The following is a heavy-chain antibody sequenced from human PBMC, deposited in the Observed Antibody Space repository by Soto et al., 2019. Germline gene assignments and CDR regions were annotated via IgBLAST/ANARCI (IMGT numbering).Heavy chain of an antibody. CDR2: ISYDGSNK. Sequence: PGGSLRLSCASSVFTFSSYGMHCVRQAPGKGLEWVAVISYDGSNKYYADSVKGRFTIYRDNSKNTLYLQMNSLRAEDTAVYYCSKAYSRGYGIEYWGQGTLVTVS. J-gene: IGHJ4*02. V-gene: IGHV3-30*18. D-gene: IGHD1-26*01. CDR1: VFTFSSYG. CDR3: SKAYSRGYGIEY.